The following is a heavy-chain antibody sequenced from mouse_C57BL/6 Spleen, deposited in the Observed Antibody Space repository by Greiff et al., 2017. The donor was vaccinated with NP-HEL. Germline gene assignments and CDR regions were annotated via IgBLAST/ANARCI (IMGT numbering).Heavy chain of an antibody. V-gene: IGHV14-2*01. CDR1: GFNIKDYY. Sequence: VQLKQSGAELVKPGASVKLSCTASGFNIKDYYMHWVKQRTEQGLEWIGRIDPEDGETKYAPKFQGKATITADTSSNTAYMQLKSLTSEDSAVYYCARALLRYPYYAMDYWGQGTSVTVSS. D-gene: IGHD1-1*01. CDR2: IDPEDGET. CDR3: ARALLRYPYYAMDY. J-gene: IGHJ4*01.